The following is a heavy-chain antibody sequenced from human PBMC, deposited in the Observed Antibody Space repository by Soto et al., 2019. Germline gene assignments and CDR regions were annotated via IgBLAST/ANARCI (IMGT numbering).Heavy chain of an antibody. J-gene: IGHJ5*02. CDR1: GGTFSSYA. CDR2: IIPIFGTA. D-gene: IGHD3-10*01. Sequence: QVQLVQSGAEVKKPGSSVKVSCKASGGTFSSYAISWVRQAPGQGLAWMGGIIPIFGTANYAQKFQGRVTITADKPTSTADIELSSLRSEDTAVYYCAREVRIGNWFDPWGKGTLVTVSS. V-gene: IGHV1-69*06. CDR3: AREVRIGNWFDP.